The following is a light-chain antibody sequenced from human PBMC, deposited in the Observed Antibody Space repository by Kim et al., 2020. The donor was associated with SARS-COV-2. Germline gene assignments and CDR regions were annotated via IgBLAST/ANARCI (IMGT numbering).Light chain of an antibody. CDR1: QRLGSY. J-gene: IGKJ1*01. CDR2: GAS. V-gene: IGKV3-20*01. Sequence: VSPGERATRACRASQRLGSYLAWYQQKPGQAPRLLIHGASSRATGIPDRFSGSGSGTDFTLTISRVEPEDFAVYYCQQYGSSPRTFGQGTKVDIK. CDR3: QQYGSSPRT.